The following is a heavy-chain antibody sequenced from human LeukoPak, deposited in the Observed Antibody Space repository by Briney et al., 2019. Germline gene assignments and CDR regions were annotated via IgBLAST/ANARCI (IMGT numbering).Heavy chain of an antibody. CDR1: GFTFSDYY. CDR2: ISSSGSTI. J-gene: IGHJ4*02. V-gene: IGHV3-11*01. CDR3: ARDDGVVVPAAIADY. Sequence: GGSLRLSCAASGFTFSDYYMSWIRQAPGKGLEWVSYISSSGSTIYYADSVKGRLTISRDNAKNSLYLQMNSLRAEDTAVYYCARDDGVVVPAAIADYWGQGTLVTVSS. D-gene: IGHD2-2*01.